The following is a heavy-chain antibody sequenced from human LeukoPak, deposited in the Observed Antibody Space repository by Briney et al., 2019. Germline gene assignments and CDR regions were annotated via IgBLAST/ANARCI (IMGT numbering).Heavy chain of an antibody. J-gene: IGHJ3*01. CDR2: INHSGST. V-gene: IGHV4-34*01. CDR1: GGSFSGYY. CDR3: ARAPANWEDAFDV. D-gene: IGHD7-27*01. Sequence: KPSETLSLTCAVYGGSFSGYYWSWIRQPPGKGLEWIGEINHSGSTNYNPSLKSRVTISVDTSKNQFSLKLSSVTAADTAVYYCARAPANWEDAFDVWGQGTMVTVSS.